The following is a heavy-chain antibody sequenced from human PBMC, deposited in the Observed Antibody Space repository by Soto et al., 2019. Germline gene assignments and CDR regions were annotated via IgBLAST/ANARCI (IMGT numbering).Heavy chain of an antibody. CDR1: GGSISSSSYY. J-gene: IGHJ4*02. D-gene: IGHD3-22*01. V-gene: IGHV4-39*01. CDR2: IYNSGST. CDR3: AILRTYDSSGYPMFVPYFDY. Sequence: PSETLSLTCTVSGGSISSSSYYWGWIRQPPGKGLEWIGSIYNSGSTYYNPSLKSRVTISVDTSKNQFSLKLSSVTAADTAVYYCAILRTYDSSGYPMFVPYFDYWGQGALVTVSS.